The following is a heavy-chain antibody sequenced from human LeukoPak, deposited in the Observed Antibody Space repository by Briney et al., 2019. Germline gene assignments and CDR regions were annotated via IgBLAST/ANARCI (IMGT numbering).Heavy chain of an antibody. J-gene: IGHJ4*02. CDR1: GFTFSTYG. CDR3: AKSGSGSTNYYFDY. V-gene: IGHV3-23*01. CDR2: ISGSGTNT. D-gene: IGHD1-26*01. Sequence: PGGSLRLSCTDSGFTFSTYGMSWVRQAPGKGLEWVSVISGSGTNTYYADSVKGRFTISRDNSKNTLYLQMNSLRAEDAAVYYCAKSGSGSTNYYFDYWGRGTLVTVSS.